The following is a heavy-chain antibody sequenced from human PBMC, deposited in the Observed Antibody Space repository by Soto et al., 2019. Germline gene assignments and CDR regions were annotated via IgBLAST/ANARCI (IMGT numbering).Heavy chain of an antibody. CDR3: ARRDPVLADAFDI. V-gene: IGHV5-51*01. J-gene: IGHJ3*02. Sequence: PGESLKISCKGSVYSFTSYWIGWVRQMPGKGLEWMGIIYPGDSDTRYSPSFQGQVTISADKSISTAYLQWSSLKASDTAMYYCARRDPVLADAFDIWRQGTMVTVSS. CDR1: VYSFTSYW. CDR2: IYPGDSDT. D-gene: IGHD3-3*02.